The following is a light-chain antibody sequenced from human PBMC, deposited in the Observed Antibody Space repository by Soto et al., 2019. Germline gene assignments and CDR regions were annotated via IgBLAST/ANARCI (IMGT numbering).Light chain of an antibody. V-gene: IGLV2-23*01. Sequence: QAASVSGSPGQSITISCTGTSSDVGSYNLVSWYQQHPGKAPKLMIYEGSKRPSGVSNRFSGSKSGNTASLTISGLQGEDEADYYCCSYAGSSTPVVFGGGTKVTVL. CDR2: EGS. J-gene: IGLJ2*01. CDR1: SSDVGSYNL. CDR3: CSYAGSSTPVV.